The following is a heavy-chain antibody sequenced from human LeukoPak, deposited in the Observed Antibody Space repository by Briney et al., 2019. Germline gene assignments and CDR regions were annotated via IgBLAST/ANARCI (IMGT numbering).Heavy chain of an antibody. Sequence: PGGSLRLSCAASGFTFSSYWMSWIRQPPGKGLEWIGYIYYSGSTNYNPSLKSRVTISVDTSKNQFSLKLSSVTAADTAVYYCARIRTLLLWFGEVGDYFDYWGQGTLVTVSS. J-gene: IGHJ4*02. CDR2: IYYSGST. CDR3: ARIRTLLLWFGEVGDYFDY. CDR1: GFTFSSYW. D-gene: IGHD3-10*01. V-gene: IGHV4-59*01.